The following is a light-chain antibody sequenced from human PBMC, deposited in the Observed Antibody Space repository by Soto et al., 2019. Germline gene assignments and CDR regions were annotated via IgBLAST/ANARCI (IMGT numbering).Light chain of an antibody. V-gene: IGLV2-11*01. CDR1: SSDVGGYNY. CDR3: CSYAGTYPFVV. Sequence: QSALTQPRSVSGSPGQSVTISCTGTSSDVGGYNYVSWYQQNPGKAPKLMIYDVSKRPSGVPDRFSGSKSDNTASLTISGLQAEDEADYYCCSYAGTYPFVVFGGGTKLNVL. J-gene: IGLJ2*01. CDR2: DVS.